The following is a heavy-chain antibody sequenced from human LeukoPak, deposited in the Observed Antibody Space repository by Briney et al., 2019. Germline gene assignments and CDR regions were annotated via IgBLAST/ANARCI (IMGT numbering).Heavy chain of an antibody. CDR1: GYTFTSYY. CDR2: INAGNGNA. J-gene: IGHJ4*02. D-gene: IGHD6-25*01. V-gene: IGHV1-3*01. CDR3: ARVSSGWHGYLDY. Sequence: GASVKVSCKASGYTFTSYYMHWVRQAPGQRLEWMGWINAGNGNATYTQKFQDRVTFTRDTSASTAYMDLSSLRSEDTAVYYCARVSSGWHGYLDYWGQGTPVTVSS.